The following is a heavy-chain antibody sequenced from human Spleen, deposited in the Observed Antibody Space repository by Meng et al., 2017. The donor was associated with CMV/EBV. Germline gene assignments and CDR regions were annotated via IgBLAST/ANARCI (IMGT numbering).Heavy chain of an antibody. CDR3: ARVHIAAAGYYYNGMDV. CDR1: GYTFTGYY. CDR2: INPKSGST. D-gene: IGHD6-13*01. V-gene: IGHV1-2*02. J-gene: IGHJ6*02. Sequence: ASVKVSCKASGYTFTGYYMHWVRQAPGQGLEWMGWINPKSGSTNCAQKFQGRVTMTRDTSSSTAHMELSNLRSDDTAVYYCARVHIAAAGYYYNGMDVWGQGTPVTVSS.